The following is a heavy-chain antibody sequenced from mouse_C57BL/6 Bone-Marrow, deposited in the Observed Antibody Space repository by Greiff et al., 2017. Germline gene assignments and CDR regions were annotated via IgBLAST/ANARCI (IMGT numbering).Heavy chain of an antibody. CDR2: INPNNGGT. J-gene: IGHJ2*01. V-gene: IGHV1-26*01. Sequence: VQLQQSGPELVKPGASVKISCKASGYTFTDYYMNWVKQSHGKSLEWIGDINPNNGGTSYNQKFKGKATLTVDKSSSTAYMELRSLTSEDSAVYYCARKTTVEDYWGQGTTLTVSS. CDR1: GYTFTDYY. D-gene: IGHD1-1*01. CDR3: ARKTTVEDY.